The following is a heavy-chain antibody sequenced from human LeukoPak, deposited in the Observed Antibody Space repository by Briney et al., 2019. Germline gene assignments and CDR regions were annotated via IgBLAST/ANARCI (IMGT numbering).Heavy chain of an antibody. CDR1: GFTFSGYW. D-gene: IGHD6-19*01. CDR3: ARDGSGWSVY. CDR2: IKQDGTEK. J-gene: IGHJ4*02. Sequence: TGGSLRLSCAASGFTFSGYWMSWLRQAPGKGLEWVANIKQDGTEKHVDSVKGRFIISRDNAKNSLYLQMNSPRAEDTAVYYCARDGSGWSVYWGQGTLVTVSS. V-gene: IGHV3-7*01.